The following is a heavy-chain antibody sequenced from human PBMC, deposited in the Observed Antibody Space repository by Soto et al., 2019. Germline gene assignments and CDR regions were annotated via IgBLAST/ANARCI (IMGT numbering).Heavy chain of an antibody. CDR2: IYYTGTT. D-gene: IGHD3-22*01. J-gene: IGHJ4*01. V-gene: IGHV4-59*08. CDR1: DSPISTYY. CDR3: ARLGGYYQAFNI. Sequence: SETLSLTCTVSDSPISTYYWGWFRQPPGLGLEWVGYIYYTGTTTYNPSLRSRVAISLDASKSQFSLNLRSVTAADTAVYYCARLGGYYQAFNIWGPGALVTVSS.